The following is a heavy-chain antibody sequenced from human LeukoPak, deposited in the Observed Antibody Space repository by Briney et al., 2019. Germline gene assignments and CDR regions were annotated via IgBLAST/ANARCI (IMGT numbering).Heavy chain of an antibody. J-gene: IGHJ5*02. CDR3: ARVRDYYDSWWFDP. D-gene: IGHD3-22*01. Sequence: SETLSLTCTVSGSSIRSGDYYWSWIRQPPGKGLEWIGYIYYSGSIYYNPSLKSRVTISVDTSKNQFSLKLSSVTAADTAVYYCARVRDYYDSWWFDPWGQGTLVTVSS. CDR2: IYYSGSI. CDR1: GSSIRSGDYY. V-gene: IGHV4-30-4*08.